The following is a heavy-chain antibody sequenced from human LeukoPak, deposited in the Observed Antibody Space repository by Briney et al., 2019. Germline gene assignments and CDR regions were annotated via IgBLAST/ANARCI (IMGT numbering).Heavy chain of an antibody. D-gene: IGHD6-19*01. V-gene: IGHV3-30*03. J-gene: IGHJ4*02. Sequence: GGSLRLSCAASGFTFSSYGMHWVRQAPGKGLEWVAVISYDGSNKYYADSVKGRFTISRDDSRNTLYLQMNSLRPDDTALYYCARDRAVNYFFDYWGQGTLVTVSS. CDR1: GFTFSSYG. CDR2: ISYDGSNK. CDR3: ARDRAVNYFFDY.